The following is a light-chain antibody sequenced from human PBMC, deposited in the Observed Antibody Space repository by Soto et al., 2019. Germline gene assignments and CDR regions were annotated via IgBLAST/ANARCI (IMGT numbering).Light chain of an antibody. Sequence: DIQMTQSPSTLSASVGDRVTITCRASQSISSWLAWYQQKPGKAPKLLIYKASSLDSGVPSRFSGSGSGTEFTLTISSLQPDDFATYYGQQYNSYSSFGQGTKLEIK. J-gene: IGKJ2*01. CDR3: QQYNSYSS. CDR1: QSISSW. CDR2: KAS. V-gene: IGKV1-5*03.